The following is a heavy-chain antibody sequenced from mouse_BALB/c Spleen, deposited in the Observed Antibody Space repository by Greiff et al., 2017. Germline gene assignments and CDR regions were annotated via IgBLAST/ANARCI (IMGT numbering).Heavy chain of an antibody. V-gene: IGHV5-9-1*01. CDR1: GFTFSSYA. J-gene: IGHJ4*01. CDR3: ARRYYDYAMDY. D-gene: IGHD2-1*01. Sequence: EVMLVESGGGLVKPGGSLKLSCAASGFTFSSYAMSWVRQTPEKRLEWVATISSGGSYTYYPDSVKGRFTISRDNAKNTLYLQMSSLRSEDTAMYYCARRYYDYAMDYWGQGTSVTVSS. CDR2: ISSGGSYT.